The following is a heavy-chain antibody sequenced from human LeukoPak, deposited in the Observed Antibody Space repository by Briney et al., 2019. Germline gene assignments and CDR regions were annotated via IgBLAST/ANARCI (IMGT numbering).Heavy chain of an antibody. CDR1: GFTLDDYG. CDR3: ARDRVVVATTTPPYWYFDL. Sequence: GGSLRLSCAASGFTLDDYGMSWVRQAPGKGLEWVSGINWNGGSTGYVDSVKGRFTISRDNAKNSLFLHMNSLRVEDTALYYCARDRVVVATTTPPYWYFDLWGRGTRVTVSS. V-gene: IGHV3-20*04. CDR2: INWNGGST. D-gene: IGHD2-15*01. J-gene: IGHJ2*01.